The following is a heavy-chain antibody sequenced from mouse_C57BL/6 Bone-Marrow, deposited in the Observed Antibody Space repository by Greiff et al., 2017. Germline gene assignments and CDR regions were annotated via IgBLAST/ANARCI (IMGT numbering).Heavy chain of an antibody. V-gene: IGHV3-6*01. Sequence: VQLQQSGPGLVKPSQSLSLTCSVTGYSITSGYYWNWIRQFPGNKLEWMGYISYDGSNNYNPSLKNRISITRDTSKNQFFLKLNSVTTEDTATYYCARDYYGNRDYWGQGTTLTVSS. CDR1: GYSITSGYY. D-gene: IGHD2-1*01. CDR2: ISYDGSN. CDR3: ARDYYGNRDY. J-gene: IGHJ2*01.